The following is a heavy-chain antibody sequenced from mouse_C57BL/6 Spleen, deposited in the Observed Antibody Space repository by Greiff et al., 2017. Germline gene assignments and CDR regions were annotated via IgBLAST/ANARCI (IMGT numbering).Heavy chain of an antibody. Sequence: VQLQQSVAELVRPGASVKLSCTASGFNIKHPYMHWVKQRPEQGLEWIGRIDPANGNNKYAPKFQGKATIAADKSSNTAYLQLCSLTSEDTAIYYCASIGDGYYVAWFAYWGQGTLVTVSA. V-gene: IGHV14-3*01. CDR3: ASIGDGYYVAWFAY. CDR1: GFNIKHPY. J-gene: IGHJ3*01. D-gene: IGHD2-3*01. CDR2: IDPANGNN.